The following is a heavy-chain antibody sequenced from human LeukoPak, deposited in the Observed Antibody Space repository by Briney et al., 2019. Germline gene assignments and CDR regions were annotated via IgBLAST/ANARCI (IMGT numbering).Heavy chain of an antibody. D-gene: IGHD3-22*01. CDR2: IIPIFGTA. Sequence: GASVKVSCKASGGTFSSYAICWVRQAPGQGLEWMGGIIPIFGTANYAQKFQGRVTITADESTSTAYMELSSLRSEDTAVYYCARGGYYDSSGYIFDYWGQGTLVTVSS. V-gene: IGHV1-69*13. J-gene: IGHJ4*02. CDR1: GGTFSSYA. CDR3: ARGGYYDSSGYIFDY.